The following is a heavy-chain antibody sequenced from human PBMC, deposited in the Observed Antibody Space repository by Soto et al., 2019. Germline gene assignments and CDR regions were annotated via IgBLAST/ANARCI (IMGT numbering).Heavy chain of an antibody. Sequence: SETRCLTCTFSGASISGRTYYLGWIRPSPGKGLEWIGYIYYSGTTDYNPSLKSRVTISVDTSKNQFSLKLSSVTAADTAVYYCARDTQQKMVLRYWYFDLWGRGTLVTVSS. CDR3: ARDTQQKMVLRYWYFDL. J-gene: IGHJ2*01. CDR1: GASISGRTYY. CDR2: IYYSGTT. D-gene: IGHD6-13*01. V-gene: IGHV4-31*03.